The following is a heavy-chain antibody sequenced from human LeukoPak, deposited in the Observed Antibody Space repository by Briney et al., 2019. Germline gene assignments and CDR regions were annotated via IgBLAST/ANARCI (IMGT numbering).Heavy chain of an antibody. CDR1: GYTFSDFY. CDR2: INPKTGGT. V-gene: IGHV1-2*02. J-gene: IGHJ5*02. D-gene: IGHD2-15*01. Sequence: WASVRVSCKASGYTFSDFYIHWVRQAPGQGLQCMGWINPKTGGTNYAQMFQGRVTVTRETSSGTAYLTLSSLTSDDTAVYYCARAPRGGSCSGSNCTRPHNYFDPWGQGTLVTVSS. CDR3: ARAPRGGSCSGSNCTRPHNYFDP.